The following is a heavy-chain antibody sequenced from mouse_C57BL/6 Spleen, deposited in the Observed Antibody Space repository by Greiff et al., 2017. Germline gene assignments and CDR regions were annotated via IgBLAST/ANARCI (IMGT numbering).Heavy chain of an antibody. Sequence: VQLQQPGAELVMPGASVKLSCKASGYTFTSYWMHWVKQRPGQGLEWIGEIDPSDSYTNYNQKFKGKSTLTVDKSSSTAYMQLSSLTSEDSAVYYCAGTVVATGYFDVWGTGTTVTVSS. D-gene: IGHD1-1*01. CDR3: AGTVVATGYFDV. CDR2: IDPSDSYT. J-gene: IGHJ1*03. V-gene: IGHV1-69*01. CDR1: GYTFTSYW.